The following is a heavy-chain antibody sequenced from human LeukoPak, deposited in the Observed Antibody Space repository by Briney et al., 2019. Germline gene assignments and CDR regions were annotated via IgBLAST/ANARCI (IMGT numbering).Heavy chain of an antibody. CDR1: GFTFSSYA. V-gene: IGHV3-23*01. Sequence: GGSLRLSCAASGFTFSSYAMSWVRQAPGKGLEWVSAISGSGGSTYYADSVKGRFNISRDNSKNTLYLQMNSLRAEDTAVYYCAKGNDFWSGYYTPPDYWGQGTLVTVSS. J-gene: IGHJ4*02. CDR3: AKGNDFWSGYYTPPDY. CDR2: ISGSGGST. D-gene: IGHD3-3*01.